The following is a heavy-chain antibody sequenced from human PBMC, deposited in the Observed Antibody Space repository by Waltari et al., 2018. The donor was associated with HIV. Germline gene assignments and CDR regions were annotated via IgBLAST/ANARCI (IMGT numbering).Heavy chain of an antibody. CDR3: ARVRSGYYDY. V-gene: IGHV3-11*01. CDR2: ISSSGSTI. D-gene: IGHD3-22*01. J-gene: IGHJ4*02. CDR1: GFTFSDYY. Sequence: QVELVESGGGLVKPGGSLRLSCAASGFTFSDYYMSWIRQAPGKGPEWVSYISSSGSTIYYSDPGKGRFAISRDNAKNSLYLQMNSLRADDTAVYYCARVRSGYYDYWGQGTPVTVSS.